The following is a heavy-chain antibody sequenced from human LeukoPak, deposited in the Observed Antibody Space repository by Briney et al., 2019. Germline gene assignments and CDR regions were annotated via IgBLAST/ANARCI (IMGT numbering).Heavy chain of an antibody. J-gene: IGHJ5*02. CDR3: ARDSPPNCSGGSCYSRESNWFDP. CDR1: GGSISSSSYY. Sequence: PSETLSLTCTVSGGSISSSSYYWGWIRQPPGKGLEWIGSIYYSGSTYYNPSLKSRVTISVDTSKNQFSLKLSSVTAADTAVYYCARDSPPNCSGGSCYSRESNWFDPWGQGTLVTVSS. V-gene: IGHV4-39*07. D-gene: IGHD2-15*01. CDR2: IYYSGST.